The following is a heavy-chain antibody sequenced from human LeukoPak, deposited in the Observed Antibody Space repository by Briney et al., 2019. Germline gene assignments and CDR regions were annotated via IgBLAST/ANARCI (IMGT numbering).Heavy chain of an antibody. Sequence: GGSLRLSCAASEFTFDDYGMSWVRQAPGKGLEWVSGINWNGGSTGYADSVKGRFTISRDNAKNSLYLQMNSLRAEDTALYYCARGYSDCSSTSCSPDYWGQGTLVTVSS. CDR2: INWNGGST. J-gene: IGHJ4*02. CDR3: ARGYSDCSSTSCSPDY. V-gene: IGHV3-20*04. D-gene: IGHD2-2*01. CDR1: EFTFDDYG.